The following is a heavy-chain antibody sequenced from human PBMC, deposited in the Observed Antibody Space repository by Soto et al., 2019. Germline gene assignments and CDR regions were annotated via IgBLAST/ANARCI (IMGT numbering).Heavy chain of an antibody. CDR2: IIPIFGTA. Sequence: QVQLVQSGAEVKKPGSSVKVSCKASGGTFSSYAISWVRQAPGQGLEWMGGIIPIFGTANYAQKFQGRVTITADESTSTAYVEVSSLRSEDTAVYYCARDGQLAPAPWDSNWFDPWGQGTLVSVSS. V-gene: IGHV1-69*12. D-gene: IGHD6-6*01. CDR1: GGTFSSYA. J-gene: IGHJ5*02. CDR3: ARDGQLAPAPWDSNWFDP.